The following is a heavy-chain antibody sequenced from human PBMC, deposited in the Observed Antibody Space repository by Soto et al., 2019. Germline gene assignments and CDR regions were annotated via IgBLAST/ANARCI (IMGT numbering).Heavy chain of an antibody. CDR1: GGSISSGGYY. Sequence: TLSLTCTVSGGSISSGGYYWSWIRQHPGKGLEWIGYIYYSGSTYYNPSLKSRVTISVDTSKNQFSLKLSSVTAADTAVYYCARTIRGVLIDYWGQGTLVTVSS. CDR2: IYYSGST. J-gene: IGHJ4*02. D-gene: IGHD3-10*01. V-gene: IGHV4-31*03. CDR3: ARTIRGVLIDY.